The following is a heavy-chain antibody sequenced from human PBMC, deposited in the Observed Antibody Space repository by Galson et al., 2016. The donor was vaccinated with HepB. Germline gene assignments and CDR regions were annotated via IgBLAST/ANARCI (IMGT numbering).Heavy chain of an antibody. Sequence: SLRLSCAVSGFTFSSYWMRWVRQGPGKGLEWVAIIKQDGSEKYYVDSVKGRFTISRDNAKNSLFLQMNSLRAEDTAVYYCAKDSSSALWGRGSLVTVSS. CDR2: IKQDGSEK. CDR3: AKDSSSAL. J-gene: IGHJ2*01. CDR1: GFTFSSYW. D-gene: IGHD6-6*01. V-gene: IGHV3-7*01.